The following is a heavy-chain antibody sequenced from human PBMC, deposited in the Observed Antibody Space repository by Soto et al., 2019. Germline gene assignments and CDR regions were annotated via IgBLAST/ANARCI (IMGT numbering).Heavy chain of an antibody. D-gene: IGHD1-7*01. Sequence: QVQLVQSGAEVKRPGASVKMSCKAFGYTFISHFIHWVRQAPGQGLECMGIVNPSGGSTIYAHKFPGRVTMTTDTATRTVYMELSSLRSEDTAVYYCARGSRNWNYGHYWGQGTLVTVSS. J-gene: IGHJ4*02. CDR2: VNPSGGST. CDR3: ARGSRNWNYGHY. CDR1: GYTFISHF. V-gene: IGHV1-46*01.